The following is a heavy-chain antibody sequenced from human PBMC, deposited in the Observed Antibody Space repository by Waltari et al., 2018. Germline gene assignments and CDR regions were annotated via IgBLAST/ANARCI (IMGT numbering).Heavy chain of an antibody. D-gene: IGHD1-1*01. J-gene: IGHJ4*02. Sequence: EVQLLESGGGLVQPGGSLRLSCAASGFTFSSYAMSWVRQAPGKGLEWVSVISGSGGSTYDADAVKGRFTITRDNSKNTLYLQMNSLRAEDRAVYYWAKDENDPPDYWGQGTLVTVSS. CDR3: AKDENDPPDY. CDR2: ISGSGGST. CDR1: GFTFSSYA. V-gene: IGHV3-23*01.